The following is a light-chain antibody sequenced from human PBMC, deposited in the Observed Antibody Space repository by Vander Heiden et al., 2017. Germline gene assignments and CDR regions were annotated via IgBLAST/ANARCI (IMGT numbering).Light chain of an antibody. CDR3: LLYYGGAHWV. CDR2: STS. Sequence: QTVVTQEPSLTVSPGGTVTLTCASSTGAVTSGYYPNWFQQKPGQAPRALSYSTSNKHSWTPARFSGSLLGGKAALTLSGVQPEDEAEYYCLLYYGGAHWVFGGGTKLTVL. J-gene: IGLJ3*02. V-gene: IGLV7-43*01. CDR1: TGAVTSGYY.